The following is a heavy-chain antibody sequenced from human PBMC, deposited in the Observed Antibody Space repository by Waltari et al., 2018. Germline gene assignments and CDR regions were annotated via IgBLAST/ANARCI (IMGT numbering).Heavy chain of an antibody. V-gene: IGHV4-39*01. Sequence: QLQLQESGPGLVKPSETLSLTCSVSGVSITSNRHYWGWIRQPPGQGLEWIGTMSYTGATYSSPSLDSRGTVSRDTSKNQLSLKLVSVTAADTAVYYCATYIGASVGTAAFDVWGQGTMVTVSS. D-gene: IGHD5-12*01. CDR3: ATYIGASVGTAAFDV. CDR1: GVSITSNRHY. J-gene: IGHJ3*01. CDR2: MSYTGAT.